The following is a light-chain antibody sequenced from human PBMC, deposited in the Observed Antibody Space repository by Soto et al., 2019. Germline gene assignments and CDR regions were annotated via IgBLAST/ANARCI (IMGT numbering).Light chain of an antibody. CDR2: EVN. CDR1: SSDVGGYNF. Sequence: QSVLTQPPSASGSPGQSVTISCTGTSSDVGGYNFVSWYQQLPGNAPKLMIYEVNQRSSGVPDGFSGSKSGNTASLTVSGLQAEDEADYYCSYYAGRKSFVFGTGTKLTVL. J-gene: IGLJ1*01. CDR3: SYYAGRKSFV. V-gene: IGLV2-8*01.